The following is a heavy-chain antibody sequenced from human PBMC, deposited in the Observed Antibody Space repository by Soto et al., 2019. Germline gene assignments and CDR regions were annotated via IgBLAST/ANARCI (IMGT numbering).Heavy chain of an antibody. Sequence: QVTLKESGPVLVKPTETLTLTFTVSGFSLSNARMSVSWIRQPPGKALEWLAHIFSNDAKSYSASLKNRLTISKDTSKSQVVLTMTKMDPVDTATYYCARIRGWGWLGPNDYWGQGTLVTVSS. CDR2: IFSNDAK. J-gene: IGHJ4*02. CDR1: GFSLSNARMS. CDR3: ARIRGWGWLGPNDY. D-gene: IGHD3-10*01. V-gene: IGHV2-26*01.